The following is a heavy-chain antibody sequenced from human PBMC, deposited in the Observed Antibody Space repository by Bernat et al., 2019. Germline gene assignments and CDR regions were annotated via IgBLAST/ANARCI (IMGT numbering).Heavy chain of an antibody. CDR1: GFSFTIHG. J-gene: IGHJ4*02. CDR3: AKVRYCSGSSCSNGMDY. D-gene: IGHD2-15*01. V-gene: IGHV3-30*18. CDR2: ISYDGSNK. Sequence: QVQLVESGGGVVQPGRSLRLSCAASGFSFTIHGMHWVRQAPGMGLEWVGVISYDGSNKYYAESVKGRLTIARGKSKNKLYMQMNSLRAEDKAVYYWAKVRYCSGSSCSNGMDYWGQGTLVTVSS.